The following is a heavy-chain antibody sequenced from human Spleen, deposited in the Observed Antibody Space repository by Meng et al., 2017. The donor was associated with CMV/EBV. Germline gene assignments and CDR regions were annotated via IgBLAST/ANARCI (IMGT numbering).Heavy chain of an antibody. Sequence: SVKVSCKASGYTFTSYDINWVRQATGQGLEWMGGIIPILGIAKYAQMFQGRVTITADKLTTTAYMVLSSLSSDDTAVYYCARDGTYYYAGGDYHGLEWGQGTLVTVSS. CDR2: IIPILGIA. D-gene: IGHD3-22*01. V-gene: IGHV1-69*10. CDR3: ARDGTYYYAGGDYHGLE. J-gene: IGHJ4*02. CDR1: GYTFTSYD.